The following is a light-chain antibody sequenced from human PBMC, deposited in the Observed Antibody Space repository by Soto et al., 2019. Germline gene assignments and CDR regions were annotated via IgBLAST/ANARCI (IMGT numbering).Light chain of an antibody. V-gene: IGKV3-20*01. CDR3: QQYGRSPPSWT. CDR1: QSVSSSY. Sequence: ETVLTQSPGTLSLSPGERATLSCRASQSVSSSYLAWYQQKPGQAPRLLIYGASSRATGIPDRFSGSGSGTESTLTISRLEPEDFAVYYCQQYGRSPPSWTFGQGTKVELK. J-gene: IGKJ1*01. CDR2: GAS.